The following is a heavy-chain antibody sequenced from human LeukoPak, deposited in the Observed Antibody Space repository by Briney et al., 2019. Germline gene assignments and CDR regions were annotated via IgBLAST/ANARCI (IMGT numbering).Heavy chain of an antibody. CDR1: GGSISSSSYY. V-gene: IGHV4-39*01. CDR3: APLGGLWFGELVDY. Sequence: ASETLSLTCTVSGGSISSSSYYWGWIRQPPGKGLEWIGSIYYSGSTYYNPSLKSRVTISVDTSKNQFSLKLSSVTAADTAVYYCAPLGGLWFGELVDYWGQGTLVTVSS. J-gene: IGHJ4*02. D-gene: IGHD3-10*01. CDR2: IYYSGST.